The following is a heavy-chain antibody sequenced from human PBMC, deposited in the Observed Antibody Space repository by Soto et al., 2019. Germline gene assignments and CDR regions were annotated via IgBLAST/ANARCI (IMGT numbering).Heavy chain of an antibody. V-gene: IGHV4-31*03. CDR1: GGSLSRGGYY. CDR2: IYYSGST. CDR3: ARLHGYCISSSCHGHYAMDV. D-gene: IGHD2-2*01. J-gene: IGHJ6*02. Sequence: SETLSLTCPFSGGSLSRGGYYLGWIRPHPGKGLDWIGYIYYSGSTYYNPSLKSRVTISVGTSKNQFSLKVTSVTAADTAVYYCARLHGYCISSSCHGHYAMDVWGQGTTVTVSS.